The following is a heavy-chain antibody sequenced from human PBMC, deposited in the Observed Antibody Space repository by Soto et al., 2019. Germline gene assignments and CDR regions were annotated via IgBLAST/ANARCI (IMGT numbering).Heavy chain of an antibody. V-gene: IGHV3-23*01. CDR3: VRHCSGGRCFSFDL. D-gene: IGHD2-15*01. CDR2: ISPSGADT. Sequence: GGSLRLSCAASGFPFSSYAFSWVRQTPGKGLEWVSAISPSGADTYYADSVEGRFIISRDSSRNTVFLQMNSLRVEDTALYHCVRHCSGGRCFSFDLWGQGTPVTVSS. J-gene: IGHJ4*02. CDR1: GFPFSSYA.